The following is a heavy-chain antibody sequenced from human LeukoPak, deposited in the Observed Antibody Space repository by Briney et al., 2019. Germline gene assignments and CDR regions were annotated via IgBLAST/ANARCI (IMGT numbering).Heavy chain of an antibody. CDR3: AKGLAVAGEYFQH. CDR1: GFTVSSNY. D-gene: IGHD6-19*01. V-gene: IGHV3-53*01. J-gene: IGHJ1*01. Sequence: GGSLRLSCAASGFTVSSNYMSWVRQAPGKGLEWVSVIYSGGSIYYADSVKGRFTISRDNSKNTLYLQMNSLRAEDTAVYYCAKGLAVAGEYFQHWGQGTPVTVSS. CDR2: IYSGGSI.